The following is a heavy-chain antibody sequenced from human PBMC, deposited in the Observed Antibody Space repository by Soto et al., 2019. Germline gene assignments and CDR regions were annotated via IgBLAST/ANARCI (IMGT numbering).Heavy chain of an antibody. CDR1: GFTFSSYA. V-gene: IGHV3-23*01. CDR3: AKDQPKRRCYYLLYYYYGMDV. CDR2: ISGSGGST. J-gene: IGHJ6*02. Sequence: GGSLRLSCAASGFTFSSYAMSWVRQAPGKRLEWVSAISGSGGSTYYADSVKGRFTISRDNSKNTLYLQMNSLRAEGTAVYYCAKDQPKRRCYYLLYYYYGMDVWGQGTTVTVSS. D-gene: IGHD3-22*01.